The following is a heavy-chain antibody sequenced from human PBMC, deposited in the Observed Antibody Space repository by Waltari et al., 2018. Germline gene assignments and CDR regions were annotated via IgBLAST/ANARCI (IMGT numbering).Heavy chain of an antibody. D-gene: IGHD3-10*01. V-gene: IGHV3-23*04. Sequence: EVQLVESGGGLVQPGGSLRLSCAASGFTFSSYAMSWVRQAPGKGLEWVSAISGSGGSTYNADSVKGRFTLSRDNSKNTLYLQMNSLRAEDTAVYYCAKDRRRRGFVLPSGDDYWGQGTLVTVSS. CDR1: GFTFSSYA. CDR3: AKDRRRRGFVLPSGDDY. J-gene: IGHJ4*02. CDR2: ISGSGGST.